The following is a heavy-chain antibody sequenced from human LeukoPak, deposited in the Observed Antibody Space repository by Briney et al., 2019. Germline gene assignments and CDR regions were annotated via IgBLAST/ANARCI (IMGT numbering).Heavy chain of an antibody. CDR2: IYHSGST. D-gene: IGHD1-26*01. CDR1: GGSISSGGYY. Sequence: PSETLSLTCTVSGGSISSGGYYWSWIQQPPGKGLEWIGYIYHSGSTYYNPSLKSRVTISVDRSKNQFSLKLSSVTAADTAVYYCAREYSGSYYDYWGQGTLVTVSS. J-gene: IGHJ4*02. CDR3: AREYSGSYYDY. V-gene: IGHV4-30-2*01.